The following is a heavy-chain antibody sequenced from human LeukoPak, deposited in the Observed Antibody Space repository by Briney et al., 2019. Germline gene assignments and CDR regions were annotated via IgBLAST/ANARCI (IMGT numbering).Heavy chain of an antibody. CDR2: IYYSGST. J-gene: IGHJ2*01. D-gene: IGHD4-23*01. Sequence: SETLSLTCTVSGDSISSHYWSWIRQPPGKGLEWIGYIYYSGSTNYNPSLKSRVTISVDTSKNQFSLKLSSVTAADTAVYYCARQVLTTVVTRDYWYFDLWGRGTLVTVSS. V-gene: IGHV4-59*08. CDR1: GDSISSHY. CDR3: ARQVLTTVVTRDYWYFDL.